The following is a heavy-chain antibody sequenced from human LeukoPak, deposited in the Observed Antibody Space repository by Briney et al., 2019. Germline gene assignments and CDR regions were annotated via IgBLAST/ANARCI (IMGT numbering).Heavy chain of an antibody. CDR2: INHSGST. D-gene: IGHD3-22*01. V-gene: IGHV4-34*01. J-gene: IGHJ6*03. Sequence: SETLSLTCAVYGGSFSGYYWSWIRQPPGKGLEWIGEINHSGSTNCNPSLKSRVTISVDTSKNQFSLKLSSVTAADTAVYYCARGFASSGYYYYYYYMDVWGKGTTVTVSS. CDR3: ARGFASSGYYYYYYYMDV. CDR1: GGSFSGYY.